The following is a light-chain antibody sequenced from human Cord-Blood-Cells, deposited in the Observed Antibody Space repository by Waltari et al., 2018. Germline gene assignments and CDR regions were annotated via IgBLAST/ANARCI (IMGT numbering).Light chain of an antibody. J-gene: IGLJ3*02. CDR3: CSYAGSSTLV. V-gene: IGLV2-23*02. CDR1: RSDVGSYNL. CDR2: EVS. Sequence: QSALTQPASVSGSPRQSITISCTGTRSDVGSYNLVSWYQQHPGKAPKLMIYEVSKRPSGVSNRFSGSKSGNTASLTISGLQAEDEADYYCCSYAGSSTLVFGGGTKLTVL.